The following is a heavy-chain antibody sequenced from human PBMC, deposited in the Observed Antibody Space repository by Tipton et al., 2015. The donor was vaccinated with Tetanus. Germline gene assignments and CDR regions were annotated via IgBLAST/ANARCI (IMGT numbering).Heavy chain of an antibody. CDR3: ARDQARGARGWNYFDY. CDR1: GDSLSGSDSY. Sequence: TLSLTCTVSGDSLSGSDSYWSWIRQPPGRGLEWIGDSYNSGSTYYNPSLKSRVTISVDTSKNQFSLKLNSVTAADTAVYYCARDQARGARGWNYFDYWGQGSLVTVSS. CDR2: SYNSGST. V-gene: IGHV4-30-4*01. D-gene: IGHD1-26*01. J-gene: IGHJ4*02.